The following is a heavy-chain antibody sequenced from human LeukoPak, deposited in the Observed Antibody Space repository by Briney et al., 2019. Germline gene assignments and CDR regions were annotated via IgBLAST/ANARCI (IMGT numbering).Heavy chain of an antibody. CDR1: EFTFSSYW. V-gene: IGHV3-7*01. CDR2: IKQDGSEK. D-gene: IGHD3-10*02. CDR3: AELGITMIGGV. Sequence: PGGSLRLSCAGSEFTFSSYWMSWVRQAPGKGLEWVANIKQDGSEKYYVDSVKGRFTISRDNAKNSLYLQMNSLRAEDTAVYYCAELGITMIGGVWGKGTTVTISS. J-gene: IGHJ6*04.